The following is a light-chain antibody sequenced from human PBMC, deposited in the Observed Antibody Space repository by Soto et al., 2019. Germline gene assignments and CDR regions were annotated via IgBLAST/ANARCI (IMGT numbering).Light chain of an antibody. CDR3: TSYTSSSTLVV. CDR2: EVS. Sequence: QSALTQPASVSGSPGQSITISCTGTSSDVGGYNYVSWYQQHPGKAPKLMIYEVSNRPSGVSNRFSGSKSGNTASLTISGLQADDQADYHCTSYTSSSTLVVFGGGTKLTVL. J-gene: IGLJ2*01. V-gene: IGLV2-14*01. CDR1: SSDVGGYNY.